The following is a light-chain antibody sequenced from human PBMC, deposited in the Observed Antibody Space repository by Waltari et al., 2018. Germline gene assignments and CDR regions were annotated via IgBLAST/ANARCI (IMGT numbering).Light chain of an antibody. CDR2: WAS. CDR3: QQYFSFPPT. V-gene: IGKV4-1*01. Sequence: DIVLTQSPDSLAVSLGGRATFTCNTSHDILYGSNNDNYFTWYQQKPGQPPRVLIYWASTRESGVPDRFSGSGSGTDFTLTISSLQAEDVAVYYCQQYFSFPPTFGGGTKVEIK. J-gene: IGKJ4*01. CDR1: HDILYGSNNDNY.